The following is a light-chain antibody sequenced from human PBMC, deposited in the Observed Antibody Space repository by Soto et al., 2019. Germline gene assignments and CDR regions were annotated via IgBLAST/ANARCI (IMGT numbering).Light chain of an antibody. CDR2: LNSDDSH. CDR3: QTWGTAIHDVV. V-gene: IGLV4-69*01. CDR1: SGHSNYA. J-gene: IGLJ2*01. Sequence: QLVLTQSPSASASLGASVKLTCTLSSGHSNYAIAWHQQQPEKGPRYLMKLNSDDSHNKGDGIPDRFSGSSSGAERHLTISSLQSEDEAAYYCQTWGTAIHDVVFGGGTKVTVL.